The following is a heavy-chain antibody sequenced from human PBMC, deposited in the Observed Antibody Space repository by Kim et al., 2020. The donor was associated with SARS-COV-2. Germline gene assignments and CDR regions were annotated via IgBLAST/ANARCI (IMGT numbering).Heavy chain of an antibody. CDR3: ARGKYYYDGSGNPRFWYFDL. D-gene: IGHD3-22*01. Sequence: SETLSLICTVSGGSISYYYWTWIRQPPGKGLEWIGYVFDSGSTNYNPSLKSRVTISLGTSKKQFSLQLTSVTAADTAVYYCARGKYYYDGSGNPRFWYFDLWGRGTRVTVSS. V-gene: IGHV4-59*01. J-gene: IGHJ2*01. CDR2: VFDSGST. CDR1: GGSISYYY.